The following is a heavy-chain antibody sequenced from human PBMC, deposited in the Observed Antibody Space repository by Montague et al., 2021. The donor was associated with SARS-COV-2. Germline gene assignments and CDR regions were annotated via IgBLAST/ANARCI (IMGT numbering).Heavy chain of an antibody. Sequence: SETLSLTCTVSGGSISSYYWSWIRQPPGKGLEWIGYTYYSGSTNYNPYLKTRITRSGDTTKNQFTLKLRSVPAVDTAVDSFAGLGLRYFDWLLLGEGYFDYWGQGTLVTVSS. V-gene: IGHV4-59*08. CDR3: AGLGLRYFDWLLLGEGYFDY. CDR1: GGSISSYY. J-gene: IGHJ4*02. D-gene: IGHD3-9*01. CDR2: TYYSGST.